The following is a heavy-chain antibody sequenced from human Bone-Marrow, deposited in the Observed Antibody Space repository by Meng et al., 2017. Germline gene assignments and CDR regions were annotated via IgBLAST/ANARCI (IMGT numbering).Heavy chain of an antibody. Sequence: VELLQSGPGLVKPSQTLPLTCTVSGGSISSGGYSWSWIRQHPGKGLEWIGYIYYSGSTYYNPSLKSLVTISVDTSKNQFSLKLSSVTAADTAVYYCARVGYSGSRVTSYYFDYWGQGTLVTVSS. V-gene: IGHV4-31*01. CDR3: ARVGYSGSRVTSYYFDY. D-gene: IGHD1-26*01. CDR2: IYYSGST. J-gene: IGHJ4*02. CDR1: GGSISSGGYS.